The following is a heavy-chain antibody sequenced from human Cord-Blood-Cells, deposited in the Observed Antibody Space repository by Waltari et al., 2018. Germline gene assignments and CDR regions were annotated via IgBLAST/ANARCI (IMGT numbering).Heavy chain of an antibody. V-gene: IGHV3-30*02. CDR2: IRYDGSNK. CDR1: GFTFSSYG. CDR3: AKDCRHGLGIAFDI. J-gene: IGHJ3*02. D-gene: IGHD7-27*01. Sequence: QVQLVESGGGVVQPGGSLRLSCAASGFTFSSYGMHWVRQAPGKGLDGVAFIRYDGSNKYYADSVRGGLPISSENSKNTLYLQMNSLRAEDTAVYYCAKDCRHGLGIAFDIWGQGTMVTVSS.